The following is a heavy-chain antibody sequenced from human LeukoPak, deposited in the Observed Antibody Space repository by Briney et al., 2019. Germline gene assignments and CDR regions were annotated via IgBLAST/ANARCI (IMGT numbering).Heavy chain of an antibody. Sequence: SETLSLTWTVSGGSISSYYWSWIRQPPGKGLEWIGYIYYSGSTNYKPSLKSRVTISVDTSKNQFSLKLSSVTAADTAVYYCARTTEAHSWRTRYYDYYMDVWGKGTTVTVSS. J-gene: IGHJ6*03. CDR1: GGSISSYY. CDR2: IYYSGST. CDR3: ARTTEAHSWRTRYYDYYMDV. V-gene: IGHV4-59*01. D-gene: IGHD6-13*01.